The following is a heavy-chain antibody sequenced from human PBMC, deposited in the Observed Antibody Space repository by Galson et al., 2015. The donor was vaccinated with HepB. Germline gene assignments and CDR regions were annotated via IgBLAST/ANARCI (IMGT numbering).Heavy chain of an antibody. J-gene: IGHJ4*02. Sequence: SLRLSCATSGFTFGDYAVSWFRQAPGKGPEWVGFIRSKVYDGTTDYAASVKGRFTISRDDSKSIAYLQMNSLKTEDTAVYYCTRGAGYSSTWLDYWGQGTLVTVSS. CDR2: IRSKVYDGTT. CDR3: TRGAGYSSTWLDY. D-gene: IGHD6-13*01. CDR1: GFTFGDYA. V-gene: IGHV3-49*03.